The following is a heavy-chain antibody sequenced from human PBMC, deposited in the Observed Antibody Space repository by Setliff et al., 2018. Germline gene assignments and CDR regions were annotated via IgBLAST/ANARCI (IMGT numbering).Heavy chain of an antibody. CDR1: LTSYA. J-gene: IGHJ4*02. CDR3: AKGGYSGSHYFDY. CDR2: ISGSGGST. V-gene: IGHV3-23*01. D-gene: IGHD1-26*01. Sequence: LTSYAMRWVRQAPGKGLEWVSSISGSGGSTYYADSVKGRFTISRDNSNNALYLQMNSLRAEDTAIYYCAKGGYSGSHYFDYWGQGTLVTVSS.